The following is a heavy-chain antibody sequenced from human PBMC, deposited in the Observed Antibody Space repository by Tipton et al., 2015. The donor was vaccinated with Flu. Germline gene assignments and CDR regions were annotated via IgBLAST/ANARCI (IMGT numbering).Heavy chain of an antibody. V-gene: IGHV4-59*01. Sequence: LRLSCTVSGASINNYYWTWIRQPPGKGLEWIGYIYYSGSTNYNPSLKSRVTISVDTSKNQFSLKLSSVTAADTAVYYCATEYRGGGNRYYFDYWGQGTLVTVSS. J-gene: IGHJ4*02. D-gene: IGHD4-23*01. CDR3: ATEYRGGGNRYYFDY. CDR2: IYYSGST. CDR1: GASINNYY.